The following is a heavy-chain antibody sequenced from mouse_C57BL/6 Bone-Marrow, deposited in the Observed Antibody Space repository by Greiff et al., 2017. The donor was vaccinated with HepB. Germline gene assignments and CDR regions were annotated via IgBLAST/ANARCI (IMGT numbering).Heavy chain of an antibody. V-gene: IGHV1-4*01. J-gene: IGHJ1*03. D-gene: IGHD2-3*01. Sequence: QVQLQQSGAELARPGASVKMSCKASGYTFTSYTMHWVKQRPGQGLEWIGYINPSSGYTKYNQKFKDKATLTADKSSSTAYMQLSSLTSEDSAVYYCARRWLLWYFDVWGTGTTVTVSS. CDR1: GYTFTSYT. CDR3: ARRWLLWYFDV. CDR2: INPSSGYT.